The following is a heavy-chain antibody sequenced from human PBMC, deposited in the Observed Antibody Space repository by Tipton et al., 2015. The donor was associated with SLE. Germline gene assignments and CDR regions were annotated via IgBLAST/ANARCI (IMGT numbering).Heavy chain of an antibody. J-gene: IGHJ6*03. Sequence: TLSLTCSVSGGSISRGSYFWSWIRQPAGKGLEWIGRIYSTGSTDYNPSLKTRATISVDTSKNQFSLKLTPVTAADTAVYYCARGRVVHQWFGSYYMDVWGNGTTVTVSS. CDR2: IYSTGST. CDR1: GGSISRGSYF. CDR3: ARGRVVHQWFGSYYMDV. D-gene: IGHD3-10*01. V-gene: IGHV4-61*02.